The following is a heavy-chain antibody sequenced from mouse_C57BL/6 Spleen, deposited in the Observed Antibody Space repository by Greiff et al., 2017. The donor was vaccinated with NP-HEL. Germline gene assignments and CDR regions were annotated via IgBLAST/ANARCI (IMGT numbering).Heavy chain of an antibody. Sequence: QVQLQQPGAELVKPGASVKLSCKASGYTFASYWMHWVKQRPGQGLEWIGMIHPNSGSTNYNEKFKSKATLTVDKSSSTAYMQLSSLTSEDSAVYYCARGSSYDAMDYWGQGTSVTVSS. CDR3: ARGSSYDAMDY. CDR1: GYTFASYW. D-gene: IGHD1-1*01. CDR2: IHPNSGST. V-gene: IGHV1-64*01. J-gene: IGHJ4*01.